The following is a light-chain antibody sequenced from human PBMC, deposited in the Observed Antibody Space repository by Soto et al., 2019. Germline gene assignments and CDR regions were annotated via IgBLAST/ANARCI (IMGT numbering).Light chain of an antibody. CDR2: AAS. CDR1: QVMSNW. Sequence: DIQMTQSPASVSSSVGCTFTITCRASQVMSNWLAWYQQKPGKAPKLLIFAASTLQRGVPSRFSGSGSRTDFTLTISDLQPGDVATYYCQQADSLPITFGQGTRLEIK. V-gene: IGKV1D-12*01. J-gene: IGKJ5*01. CDR3: QQADSLPIT.